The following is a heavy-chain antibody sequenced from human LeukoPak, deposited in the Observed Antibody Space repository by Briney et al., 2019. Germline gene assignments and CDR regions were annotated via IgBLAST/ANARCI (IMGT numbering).Heavy chain of an antibody. D-gene: IGHD3-3*01. Sequence: SETLSLTCTVSGGSISSHYWSWIRQPPGKGLDWIGNIYYSGSTNYNPSLKSRITIAIGTSKNQFSLKLSSVTAADAAVYYCARGARFLEWVAESYFDYWGQGTLVTVSS. J-gene: IGHJ4*02. V-gene: IGHV4-59*11. CDR3: ARGARFLEWVAESYFDY. CDR2: IYYSGST. CDR1: GGSISSHY.